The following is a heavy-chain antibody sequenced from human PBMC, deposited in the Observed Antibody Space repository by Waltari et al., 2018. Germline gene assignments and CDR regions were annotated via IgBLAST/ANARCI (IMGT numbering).Heavy chain of an antibody. J-gene: IGHJ4*02. V-gene: IGHV4-39*01. CDR3: ARFGPISPLED. D-gene: IGHD3-3*01. Sequence: QTQLQESGPGLVKASETGALNCSVTGTSIAGSPFYWGWIRQPPGRGLELVGTIYSRGPTTYTPSLKSRVTMSIHTTTNQFSLKLTSVTSAYTAFYFCARFGPISPLEDWGQGTLITVSS. CDR1: GTSIAGSPFY. CDR2: IYSRGPT.